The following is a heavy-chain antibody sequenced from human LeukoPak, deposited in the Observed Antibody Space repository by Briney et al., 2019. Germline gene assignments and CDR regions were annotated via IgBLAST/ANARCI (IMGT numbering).Heavy chain of an antibody. V-gene: IGHV3-11*05. D-gene: IGHD3-16*01. CDR2: VMSGCGST. J-gene: IGHJ4*02. CDR1: GFSVSDYS. CDR3: TRERRGSYYAFES. Sequence: GGSLRLSCAASGFSVSDYSISWIRQSPGKGPEWISYVMSGCGSTNYADSVKGRFTISRDNAKNSVALQLDGLRADDTAVYFCTRERRGSYYAFESWGQGTLVTVSS.